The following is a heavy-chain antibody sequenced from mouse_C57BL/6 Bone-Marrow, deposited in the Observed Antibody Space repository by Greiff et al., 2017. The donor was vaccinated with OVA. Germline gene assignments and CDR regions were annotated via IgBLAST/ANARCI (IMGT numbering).Heavy chain of an antibody. Sequence: VKLQESGAELVRPGASVTLSCKASGYTFTDYEMHWVKQTPVHGLEWIGAIDPETGGTAYNQKFKGKAILTADKSSSTAYMELRSLTSEDSAVYYCTTDDYDGDYYAMDYWGQGTSVTVSS. V-gene: IGHV1-15*01. CDR1: GYTFTDYE. CDR2: IDPETGGT. CDR3: TTDDYDGDYYAMDY. J-gene: IGHJ4*01. D-gene: IGHD2-4*01.